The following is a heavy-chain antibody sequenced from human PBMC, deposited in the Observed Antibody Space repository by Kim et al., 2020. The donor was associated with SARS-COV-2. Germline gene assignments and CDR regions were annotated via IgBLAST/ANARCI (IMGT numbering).Heavy chain of an antibody. J-gene: IGHJ5*02. CDR3: ARGEMTTVTADWFDP. V-gene: IGHV5-10-1*01. Sequence: GESLKISCKGSGYSFTSYWISWVRQMPGKGLEWMGRIDPSDSYTNYSPSFQGHVTISADKSISTAYLQWSSLKASDTAMYYCARGEMTTVTADWFDPWGQGTLVTVSS. CDR1: GYSFTSYW. D-gene: IGHD4-4*01. CDR2: IDPSDSYT.